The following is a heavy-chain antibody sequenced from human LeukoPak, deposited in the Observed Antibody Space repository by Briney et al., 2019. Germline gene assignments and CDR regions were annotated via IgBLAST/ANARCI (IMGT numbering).Heavy chain of an antibody. Sequence: ASVKVSCKASGYTFTSYYMHWVRQAPGQGLEWMGIINPSGGSTSYAQKFQGRVTMTRDTSTSTVYMELSSLRSEDTAVYYCARLGDGCTSNSPDAFDIWGQGTMVTVSS. D-gene: IGHD5-24*01. J-gene: IGHJ3*02. V-gene: IGHV1-46*01. CDR1: GYTFTSYY. CDR2: INPSGGST. CDR3: ARLGDGCTSNSPDAFDI.